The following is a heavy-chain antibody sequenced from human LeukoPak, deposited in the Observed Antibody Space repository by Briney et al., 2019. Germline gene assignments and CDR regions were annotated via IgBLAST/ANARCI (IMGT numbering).Heavy chain of an antibody. CDR3: ARVRDCSSTSCPTRA. CDR1: GYTFTSYD. Sequence: ASVKVSCKASGYTFTSYDINWVRQATGQGLEWMGWMNPNSGNTGYAQKFQGRVTMTRNTSISTAYMELSRLRSDDTAVYYCARVRDCSSTSCPTRAWGQGTLVTVSS. D-gene: IGHD2-2*01. CDR2: MNPNSGNT. J-gene: IGHJ5*02. V-gene: IGHV1-8*01.